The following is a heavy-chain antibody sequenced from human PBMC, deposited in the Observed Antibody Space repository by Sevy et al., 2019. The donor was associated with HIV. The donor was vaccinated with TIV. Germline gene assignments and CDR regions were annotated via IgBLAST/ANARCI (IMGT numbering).Heavy chain of an antibody. CDR1: GGTFSSYA. D-gene: IGHD6-13*01. CDR2: IIPIFGTA. V-gene: IGHV1-69*13. J-gene: IGHJ6*02. Sequence: ASVKVSCKASGGTFSSYAISWVRQAPGQGLEWMGGIIPIFGTANYAQKFQGRVTITADESTSTAYMELSSLRSEDTAVYYCARFGSIAAADLHHYYYGMDVWGQGTTVTVSS. CDR3: ARFGSIAAADLHHYYYGMDV.